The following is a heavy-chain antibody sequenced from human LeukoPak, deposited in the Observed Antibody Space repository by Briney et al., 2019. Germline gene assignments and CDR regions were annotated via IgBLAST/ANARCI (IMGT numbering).Heavy chain of an antibody. CDR1: GFTFSSYS. CDR3: AREDGLETIRGDYDY. Sequence: PGGSLRLSCAASGFTFSSYSMNWVRQAPGKGLEWVSSISSSSSTIYYADSVKGRFTISRDNAKNSLYLQMNSLRAEDTAVYYCAREDGLETIRGDYDYWGQGTLVTVSS. J-gene: IGHJ4*02. D-gene: IGHD5-24*01. V-gene: IGHV3-48*01. CDR2: ISSSSSTI.